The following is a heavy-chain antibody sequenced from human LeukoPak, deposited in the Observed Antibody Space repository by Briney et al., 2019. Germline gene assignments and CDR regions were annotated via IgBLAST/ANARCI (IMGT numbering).Heavy chain of an antibody. D-gene: IGHD5-18*01. J-gene: IGHJ4*02. Sequence: SVKVSCKASGGTLSSYAISWVRQAPGQGLEWMGRIIPILGIANYAQKFQGRVTITADKSTSTAYMELSSLRSEDTAVYYCARVDTAMVIDYWGQGTLVTVSS. CDR2: IIPILGIA. V-gene: IGHV1-69*04. CDR1: GGTLSSYA. CDR3: ARVDTAMVIDY.